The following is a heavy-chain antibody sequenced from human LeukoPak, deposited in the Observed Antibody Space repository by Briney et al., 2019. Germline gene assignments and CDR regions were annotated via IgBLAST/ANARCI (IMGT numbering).Heavy chain of an antibody. V-gene: IGHV3-23*01. CDR2: ISGSGGST. CDR3: AKERIVVSYYFDY. CDR1: GFTFSSYA. D-gene: IGHD3-22*01. Sequence: GGSLRLSCAASGFTFSSYAMSWVRQAPGKGLEWVSAISGSGGSTYYADSVKGRFTISRDNSKNTLYLQMNCRRAEDTAVYYCAKERIVVSYYFDYWGQGTLVTVSS. J-gene: IGHJ4*02.